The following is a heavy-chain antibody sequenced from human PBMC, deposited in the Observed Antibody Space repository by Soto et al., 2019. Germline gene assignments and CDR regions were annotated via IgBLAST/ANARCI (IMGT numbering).Heavy chain of an antibody. CDR3: ARASNGWYYDY. D-gene: IGHD6-19*01. V-gene: IGHV3-30-3*01. CDR2: ISYDGSNK. J-gene: IGHJ4*02. Sequence: QVQLVESGGGVVQPGGSLRLSCAASGITFSSYAMHWVRQAPGKGLEWVAVISYDGSNKYYADSVKGRFTISRDNSKNTLYLQMNSLRAEDTAVYYCARASNGWYYDYWGQGTLVTVSS. CDR1: GITFSSYA.